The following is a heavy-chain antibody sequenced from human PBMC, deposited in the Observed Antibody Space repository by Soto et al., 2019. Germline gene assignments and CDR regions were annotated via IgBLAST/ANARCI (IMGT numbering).Heavy chain of an antibody. J-gene: IGHJ4*02. Sequence: EVQLVESGGGLVQPGRSLRLSCAASGFTFDDYAMHWVRQAPGKGLEWVSGISWNSGSICYADSVKGRFTISRDNAKNFLYLQMNSLRAEDTALYYCAKDQTWVQGTLVTVSS. V-gene: IGHV3-9*01. CDR1: GFTFDDYA. CDR3: AKDQT. CDR2: ISWNSGSI.